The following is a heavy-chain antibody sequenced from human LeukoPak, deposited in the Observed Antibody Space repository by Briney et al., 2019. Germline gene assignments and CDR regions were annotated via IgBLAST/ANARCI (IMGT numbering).Heavy chain of an antibody. J-gene: IGHJ4*02. Sequence: PGGSLRLSYAASGFTFSNYAMSWVRQAPGKGLEWVSGVSGSGGSTFYADSVKGRFTISRGNSKNTLYLQMNSLRAEDTAVYYCAKGSAPGLSNIDYWGQGTLVTVSS. CDR3: AKGSAPGLSNIDY. CDR2: VSGSGGST. V-gene: IGHV3-23*01. CDR1: GFTFSNYA. D-gene: IGHD2/OR15-2a*01.